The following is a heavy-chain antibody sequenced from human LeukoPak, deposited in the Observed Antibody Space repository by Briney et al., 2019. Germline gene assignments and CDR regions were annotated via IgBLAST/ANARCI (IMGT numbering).Heavy chain of an antibody. CDR3: ARGRKLRFLEWLLTGYYFDY. V-gene: IGHV1-8*01. CDR2: MNPNSGNT. J-gene: IGHJ4*02. D-gene: IGHD3-3*01. CDR1: GYTFTSYD. Sequence: ASVKVSCKASGYTFTSYDINWVRQATGQGLEWMGWMNPNSGNTGYAQEFQGRVTMTRNTSISTAYMELSSLRSEDAAVYYCARGRKLRFLEWLLTGYYFDYWGQGTLVTVSS.